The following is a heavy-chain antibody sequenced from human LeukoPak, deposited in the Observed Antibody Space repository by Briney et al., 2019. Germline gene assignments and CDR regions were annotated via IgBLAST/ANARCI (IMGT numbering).Heavy chain of an antibody. CDR1: GFTFSSYA. CDR3: AREASGSIWGDDWGYFDY. D-gene: IGHD7-27*01. CDR2: ISYDGSNK. Sequence: GGSLRLSCAASGFTFSSYAMHWVRQAPGKGLEWVAVISYDGSNKYYADSVKSRFTISRDNSKNTLYLQMNSLRAGDTAVYYCAREASGSIWGDDWGYFDYWGQGTLVTVPS. V-gene: IGHV3-30*04. J-gene: IGHJ4*02.